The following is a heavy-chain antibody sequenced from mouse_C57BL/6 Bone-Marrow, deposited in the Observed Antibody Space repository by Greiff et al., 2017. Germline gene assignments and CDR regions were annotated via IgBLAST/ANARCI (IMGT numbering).Heavy chain of an antibody. V-gene: IGHV1-61*01. CDR1: GYTFTSYW. D-gene: IGHD1-1*01. J-gene: IGHJ2*01. CDR2: IYPSDSET. Sequence: QVQLQQPGAELVRPGSSVKLSCKASGYTFTSYWMDWVKQRPGQGLEWIGNIYPSDSETPYNQKFKDKATLTVDKSSSTAYMQLSSLTSEDSAVYYCAREDYVSSYDYFDYWCQGTTLTVSS. CDR3: AREDYVSSYDYFDY.